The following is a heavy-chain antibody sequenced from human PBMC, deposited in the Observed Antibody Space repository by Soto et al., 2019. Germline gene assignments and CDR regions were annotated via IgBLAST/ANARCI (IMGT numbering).Heavy chain of an antibody. CDR1: GFTFSSYS. D-gene: IGHD2-15*01. CDR3: ARDRATEYGSGGSCYSPFDY. V-gene: IGHV3-48*01. Sequence: EVQLVESGGGLVQPGGSLRLSCAASGFTFSSYSMNWVRQAPGKGLEWVSYISSSSSTIYYADSVKGRFTISRDNAKNALYLQMNSRRAEDTAVYYCARDRATEYGSGGSCYSPFDYWGQGTLVTVSS. J-gene: IGHJ4*02. CDR2: ISSSSSTI.